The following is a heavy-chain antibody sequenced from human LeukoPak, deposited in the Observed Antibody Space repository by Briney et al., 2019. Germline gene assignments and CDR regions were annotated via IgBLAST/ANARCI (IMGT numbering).Heavy chain of an antibody. V-gene: IGHV4-4*07. J-gene: IGHJ3*02. CDR3: AREIVVGATRDAFDI. Sequence: SETLSLTCTVSGGSISSYYWSWIRQPAGKELEWIVSIYTSGSTNYNTSLKSRVTISVDKAKNQFSLKLSSVTAADTAVYYCAREIVVGATRDAFDIWGQGTMVTVSS. CDR2: IYTSGST. D-gene: IGHD1-26*01. CDR1: GGSISSYY.